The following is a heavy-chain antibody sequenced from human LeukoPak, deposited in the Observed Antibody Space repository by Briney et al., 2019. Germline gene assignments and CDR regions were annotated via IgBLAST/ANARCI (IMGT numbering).Heavy chain of an antibody. V-gene: IGHV1-8*02. Sequence: ASVKVSCKASGGTFSSYAISWVRQAPGQGLEWMGWMNPNSGNTGYAQKFQGRVTMTRNTSISTAYMELSSLRSEDTAVYYCARVRYCSGGSCYAFVAFDIWGQGTMVTVSS. CDR1: GGTFSSYA. CDR3: ARVRYCSGGSCYAFVAFDI. CDR2: MNPNSGNT. J-gene: IGHJ3*02. D-gene: IGHD2-15*01.